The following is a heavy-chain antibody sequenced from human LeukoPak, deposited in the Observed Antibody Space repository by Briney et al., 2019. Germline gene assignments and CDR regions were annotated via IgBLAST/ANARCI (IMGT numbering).Heavy chain of an antibody. Sequence: GGSLRLSCAASGFTFSSSAMSWVRQVPGKGLEWVSAISGSGGSTYYADSVKGRFTISRDNSKNTLYLQMNSLRAEDTAVYYCAKDGYSNYPYYFDYWGQGTLVTVSS. CDR3: AKDGYSNYPYYFDY. D-gene: IGHD4-11*01. CDR2: ISGSGGST. V-gene: IGHV3-23*01. CDR1: GFTFSSSA. J-gene: IGHJ4*02.